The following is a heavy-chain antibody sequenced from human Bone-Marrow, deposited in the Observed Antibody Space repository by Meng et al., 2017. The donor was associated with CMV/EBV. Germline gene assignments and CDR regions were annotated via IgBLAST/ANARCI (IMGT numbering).Heavy chain of an antibody. CDR1: GYTFTGYY. V-gene: IGHV1-2*02. Sequence: ASVKVSCKASGYTFTGYYMHWVRQAPGQGLEWMGWINPNSGGTNYAQKIQGRVTMTRDTSISTAYMELGRLRSDDTAVYYCARDLWELLPTDRMDVWGQGTTVTVSS. CDR3: ARDLWELLPTDRMDV. J-gene: IGHJ6*02. D-gene: IGHD1-26*01. CDR2: INPNSGGT.